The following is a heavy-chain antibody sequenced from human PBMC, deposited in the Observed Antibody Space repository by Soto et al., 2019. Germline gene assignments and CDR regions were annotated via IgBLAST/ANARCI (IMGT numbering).Heavy chain of an antibody. Sequence: QVQLQQWGAGLLKPSETLSLTCAVYGGSFSTYYWSWIRQPPGKGLEWIGEVNHSGSTNYSPSLKNRVTISVDAATNQFSLKLSSVTAADTAVYYCARGKGYCNTSSCRECGSCYYDYWGQGTLVSVSS. CDR3: ARGKGYCNTSSCRECGSCYYDY. CDR2: VNHSGST. J-gene: IGHJ4*02. V-gene: IGHV4-34*01. D-gene: IGHD2-2*01. CDR1: GGSFSTYY.